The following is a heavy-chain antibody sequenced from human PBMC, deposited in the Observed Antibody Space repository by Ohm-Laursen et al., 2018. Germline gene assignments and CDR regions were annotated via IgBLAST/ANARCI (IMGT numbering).Heavy chain of an antibody. Sequence: RSLRLSCAASGFTFSSYAMSWVRQAPGKGLEWVGRIKSKTDGGTTEYAASVKGRFTISRDDSKTIAYLQMNSLKIEDTAVYYCTRGPPLARGVMTHDYWGQGTLVTVSS. CDR3: TRGPPLARGVMTHDY. V-gene: IGHV3-49*04. CDR1: GFTFSSYA. CDR2: IKSKTDGGTT. D-gene: IGHD3-10*01. J-gene: IGHJ4*02.